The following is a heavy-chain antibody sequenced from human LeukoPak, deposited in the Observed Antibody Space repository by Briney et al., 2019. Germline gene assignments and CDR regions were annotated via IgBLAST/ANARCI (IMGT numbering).Heavy chain of an antibody. CDR2: ISGSGGST. Sequence: GGSLRLFCAASGFTFSSYGMSWVRQAPGKGLEWVSAISGSGGSTYYADSVKGRFTISRDNSKNTLYLQMSSLRAEDTAVYYCARNSGYSSSWTDYWGQGTLVTVSS. V-gene: IGHV3-23*01. CDR1: GFTFSSYG. D-gene: IGHD6-13*01. J-gene: IGHJ4*02. CDR3: ARNSGYSSSWTDY.